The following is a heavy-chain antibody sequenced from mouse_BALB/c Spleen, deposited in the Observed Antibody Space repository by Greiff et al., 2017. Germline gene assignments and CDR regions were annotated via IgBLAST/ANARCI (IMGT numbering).Heavy chain of an antibody. Sequence: EVQLVESGGGLVQPGGSRKLSCAASGFTFSSFGMHWVRQAPEKGLEWVAYISSGSSTIYYADTVKGRFTISRDNPKNTLFLQMTSLRSEDTAMYYCAGLGRDAMDYWGQGTSVTVSS. D-gene: IGHD4-1*01. V-gene: IGHV5-17*02. CDR1: GFTFSSFG. CDR2: ISSGSSTI. J-gene: IGHJ4*01. CDR3: AGLGRDAMDY.